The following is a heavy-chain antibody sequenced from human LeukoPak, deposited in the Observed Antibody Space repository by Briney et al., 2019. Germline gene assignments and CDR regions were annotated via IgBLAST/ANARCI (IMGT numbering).Heavy chain of an antibody. J-gene: IGHJ3*02. V-gene: IGHV3-11*01. D-gene: IGHD6-6*01. CDR3: ARDRDFLDIAARPRGPAFDI. CDR2: ISSSGSTI. Sequence: PGGSLRLSCAASGFTFSDYYMSWIRQAPGKGLEWVSYISSSGSTIYYADSVKGRFTISRDNAKNSLYLQMNSLRAEDTAVYYRARDRDFLDIAARPRGPAFDIWGQGTMVTVSS. CDR1: GFTFSDYY.